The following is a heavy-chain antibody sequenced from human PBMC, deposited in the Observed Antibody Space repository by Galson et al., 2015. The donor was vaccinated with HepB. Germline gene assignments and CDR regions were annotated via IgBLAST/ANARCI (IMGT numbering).Heavy chain of an antibody. D-gene: IGHD3-10*01. J-gene: IGHJ4*02. V-gene: IGHV3-23*01. CDR1: GFTFNTYA. CDR3: ANGGLITMVRGVSFDF. CDR2: ISGSGGDT. Sequence: SLRLSCAASGFTFNTYAMTWVRQIPGKGLEWVPGISGSGGDTYYADSVKGRFTISRDNSKNTLYLQMNSLRADDTAVYYCANGGLITMVRGVSFDFWGQGTLVTVSS.